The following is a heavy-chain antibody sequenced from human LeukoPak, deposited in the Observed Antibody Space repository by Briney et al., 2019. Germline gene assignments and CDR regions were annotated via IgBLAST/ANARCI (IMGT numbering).Heavy chain of an antibody. CDR2: VWYDGSNQ. J-gene: IGHJ4*02. V-gene: IGHV3-33*03. Sequence: AGGSLRLSCAASGFTFSNYGMHWVRQAPGKGLEWVAVVWYDGSNQLYVDSVKGRFTISRDNAKNSLYLQMNSLRVEDTAVYYCAKHKIAWRTFDCWGQGTLVTVSS. CDR3: AKHKIAWRTFDC. D-gene: IGHD1/OR15-1a*01. CDR1: GFTFSNYG.